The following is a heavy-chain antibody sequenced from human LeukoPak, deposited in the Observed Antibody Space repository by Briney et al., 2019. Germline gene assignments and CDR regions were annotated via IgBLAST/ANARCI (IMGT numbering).Heavy chain of an antibody. J-gene: IGHJ6*02. V-gene: IGHV3-30*03. CDR1: GFSFSNYD. CDR2: ISYDGSNK. D-gene: IGHD2-2*01. Sequence: TGGSLRLSCAASGFSFSNYDMHWVRQAPGKGLEWVAVISYDGSNKYYADSVKGRFTISRDNSKNTLYLQMNSLRAEDTAVYYCARDFSYCSSTSCFHYYYGMDVWGQGTTVTVSS. CDR3: ARDFSYCSSTSCFHYYYGMDV.